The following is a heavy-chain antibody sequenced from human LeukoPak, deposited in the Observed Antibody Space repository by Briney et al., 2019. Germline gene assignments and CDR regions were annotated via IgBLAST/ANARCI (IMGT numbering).Heavy chain of an antibody. CDR2: IISILGIA. J-gene: IGHJ4*02. V-gene: IGHV1-69*04. D-gene: IGHD3-22*01. CDR3: ARGYYYYDSSGYRH. Sequence: SVKVSCKASGGTFSSYAISWVRQAPGQGLEWMGRIISILGIANYAQKFQGRVTITADKSTSTAYMELSSLRSEDTAVYYCARGYYYYDSSGYRHWGQGTLVTVSS. CDR1: GGTFSSYA.